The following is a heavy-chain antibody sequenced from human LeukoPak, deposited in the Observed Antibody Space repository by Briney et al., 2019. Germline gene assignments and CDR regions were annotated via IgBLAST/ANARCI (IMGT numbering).Heavy chain of an antibody. CDR1: AFTFSNYV. J-gene: IGHJ3*02. D-gene: IGHD3-22*01. Sequence: SGGSLRLSCPASAFTFSNYVMSWARQAPGKGLERVSTISASGERTYHADSVRGRLTISRDHSKNKPQQQTNNHRADDTAVYYCAKAGPGTMTFDAFDIWGQGTVVSVSS. CDR3: AKAGPGTMTFDAFDI. V-gene: IGHV3-23*01. CDR2: ISASGERT.